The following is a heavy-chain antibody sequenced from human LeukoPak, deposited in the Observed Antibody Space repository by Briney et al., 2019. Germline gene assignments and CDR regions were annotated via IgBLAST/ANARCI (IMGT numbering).Heavy chain of an antibody. D-gene: IGHD3-9*01. CDR1: GFRFSIYS. V-gene: IGHV3-30*01. J-gene: IGHJ4*02. Sequence: GGSLRLSCAASGFRFSIYSLHWVRRAPGKGLEWVAGISDDGTKQYYADSVRGRFTSSRDNSENTLYLQMDSLRSDDTAVYYCARALYYDILTGYSYYFDYWGQGTLVTVSS. CDR3: ARALYYDILTGYSYYFDY. CDR2: ISDDGTKQ.